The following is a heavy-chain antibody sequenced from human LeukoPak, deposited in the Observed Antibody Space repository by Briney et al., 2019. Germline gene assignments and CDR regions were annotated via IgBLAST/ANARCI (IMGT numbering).Heavy chain of an antibody. CDR1: GGSFTDYL. CDR2: INDYTGNA. J-gene: IGHJ6*02. Sequence: SETLSLTCDVFGGSFTDYLWTWIRQSPGKWLEWIGEINDYTGNANYNPSLNSRVSISLEKSKNQFSLELRSVTAADTAVYYCARGRIAKIVVVHSFHYGMDVWGQGTTVTVSS. CDR3: ARGRIAKIVVVHSFHYGMDV. D-gene: IGHD3-22*01. V-gene: IGHV4-34*01.